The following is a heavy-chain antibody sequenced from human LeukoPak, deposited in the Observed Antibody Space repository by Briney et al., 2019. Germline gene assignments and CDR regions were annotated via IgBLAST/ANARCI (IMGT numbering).Heavy chain of an antibody. CDR1: GYSISSGYY. CDR3: ARGTKWVPAAIHYFDY. D-gene: IGHD2-2*02. J-gene: IGHJ4*02. Sequence: SETLSLTCAVSGYSISSGYYWGWIRQPPGKGLEWIGSIYHSGSTYYNPSLKSRVPISVDTSKNQFSLKLSSVTAADTAVYYCARGTKWVPAAIHYFDYWGQGTLVTVSS. CDR2: IYHSGST. V-gene: IGHV4-38-2*01.